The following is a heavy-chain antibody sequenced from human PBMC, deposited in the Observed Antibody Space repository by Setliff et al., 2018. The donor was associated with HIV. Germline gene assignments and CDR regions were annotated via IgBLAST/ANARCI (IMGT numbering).Heavy chain of an antibody. Sequence: LRLSCAASGFTFSSYSMNWVRQAPGKGLEWVSSISSSSSYIYYADSVKGRFTISRDNAKNSLYLQMNSLRAEDTAVYYCAKLVIAVAGTWDYWGQGTLVTVSS. J-gene: IGHJ4*02. CDR3: AKLVIAVAGTWDY. V-gene: IGHV3-21*04. D-gene: IGHD6-19*01. CDR2: ISSSSSYI. CDR1: GFTFSSYS.